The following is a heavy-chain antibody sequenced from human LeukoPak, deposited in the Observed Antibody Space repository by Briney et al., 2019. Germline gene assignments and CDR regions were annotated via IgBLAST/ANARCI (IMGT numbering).Heavy chain of an antibody. CDR3: AREENYYGSGSYPGS. J-gene: IGHJ4*02. V-gene: IGHV3-33*01. CDR2: IWYDGSNK. D-gene: IGHD3-10*01. CDR1: GFTFSSYG. Sequence: GGSVRLSCAASGFTFSSYGMHWVRQAPGKGLEWVAVIWYDGSNKYYADSVKGRFTISRDNSKNTLYLQMNSLRAEDTAVYYCAREENYYGSGSYPGSWGQGTLVTVSS.